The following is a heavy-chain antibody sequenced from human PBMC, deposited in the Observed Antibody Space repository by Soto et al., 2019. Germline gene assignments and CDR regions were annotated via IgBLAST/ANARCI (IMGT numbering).Heavy chain of an antibody. Sequence: QLQLQESGPGLVKPSETLSLACTVSGGSISSSSYYWGWIRQPPGKGLEWIGSICYSGSTYYNPSLNSRVTLSVETSKNQFSLKLSSVTASDAAVYYCASISNYYGSGSPRYYFDYWGQGTLVTVSS. D-gene: IGHD3-10*01. CDR1: GGSISSSSYY. V-gene: IGHV4-39*01. CDR2: ICYSGST. CDR3: ASISNYYGSGSPRYYFDY. J-gene: IGHJ4*02.